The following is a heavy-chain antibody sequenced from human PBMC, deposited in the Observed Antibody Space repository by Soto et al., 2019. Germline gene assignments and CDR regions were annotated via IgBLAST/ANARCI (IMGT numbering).Heavy chain of an antibody. CDR2: IYYSGST. CDR1: GGSISSGDYY. D-gene: IGHD2-21*02. V-gene: IGHV4-30-4*01. CDR3: AIVNGMYCGGDCYRYYFDY. Sequence: QVQLQESGPGLVKPSQTLSLTCTVSGGSISSGDYYWSWIRQHPGKGLEWIGYIYYSGSTYYNPSLKRRLTISVDTSKNHFSQKLRPVTAADTAVYYCAIVNGMYCGGDCYRYYFDYRGQGTLVTVSS. J-gene: IGHJ4*02.